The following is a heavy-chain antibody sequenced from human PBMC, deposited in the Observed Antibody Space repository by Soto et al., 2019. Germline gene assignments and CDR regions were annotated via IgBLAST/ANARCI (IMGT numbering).Heavy chain of an antibody. Sequence: SETLSLTCAVYGGSFSGYYWSWIRQPPGKGLEWIGEINHSGSTNYNPSLKSRVTISVDTSKNQFSLKLSSVTAADTAVYYCARRGWYPRANFXYWGQGTLVXVSS. J-gene: IGHJ4*02. CDR2: INHSGST. CDR3: ARRGWYPRANFXY. D-gene: IGHD6-19*01. CDR1: GGSFSGYY. V-gene: IGHV4-34*01.